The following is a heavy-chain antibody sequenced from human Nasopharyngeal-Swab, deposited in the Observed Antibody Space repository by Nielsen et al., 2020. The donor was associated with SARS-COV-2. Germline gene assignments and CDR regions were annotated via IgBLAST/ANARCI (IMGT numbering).Heavy chain of an antibody. Sequence: GGSLRLSCAASGFTFSSYAMHWVRQAAGKGLEWVAVISYDGSNNYYADSVKGRFPISRDNSKNTLYLQMNSQRAEDTAVYYCARAHYYDSSGLAPSGAFDIWGQGTMVTVSS. J-gene: IGHJ3*02. D-gene: IGHD3-22*01. V-gene: IGHV3-30-3*01. CDR3: ARAHYYDSSGLAPSGAFDI. CDR1: GFTFSSYA. CDR2: ISYDGSNN.